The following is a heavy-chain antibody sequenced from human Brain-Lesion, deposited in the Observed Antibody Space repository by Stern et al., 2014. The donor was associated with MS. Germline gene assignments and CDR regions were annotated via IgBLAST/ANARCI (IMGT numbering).Heavy chain of an antibody. V-gene: IGHV3-72*01. CDR2: IRNRANSYTT. J-gene: IGHJ4*02. CDR1: GFTFSDHY. D-gene: IGHD2-8*02. Sequence: EVQPVESGGGSVQPGGSLRLACAASGFTFSDHYMDWVRQSPRKGLEWVGRIRNRANSYTTEYAASVKGRFTIWRDDSQNSMYLHMNSLKTEDTAVYYCIRPLVGSTRGFEYWGQGTLVTVSS. CDR3: IRPLVGSTRGFEY.